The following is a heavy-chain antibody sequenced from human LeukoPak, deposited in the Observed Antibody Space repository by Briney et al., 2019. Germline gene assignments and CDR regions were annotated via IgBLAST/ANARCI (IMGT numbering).Heavy chain of an antibody. Sequence: PSETLSLTCTVSGGSISSSSYYWSWIRQPPGKGLEGIGEINHSGSTNYNPSLKSRVTISVDTSKNQFSLKLSSVTAADTAVYYCAIEGPMVNDAFDIWGQGTMVTVSS. CDR3: AIEGPMVNDAFDI. D-gene: IGHD3-10*01. V-gene: IGHV4-39*07. CDR2: INHSGST. CDR1: GGSISSSSYY. J-gene: IGHJ3*02.